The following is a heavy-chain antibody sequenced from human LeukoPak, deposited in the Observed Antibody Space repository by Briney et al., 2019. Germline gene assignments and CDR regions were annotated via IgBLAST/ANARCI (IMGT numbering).Heavy chain of an antibody. D-gene: IGHD3-10*01. CDR1: GGSISSYY. J-gene: IGHJ3*02. CDR3: AGITHTRGDAFDI. V-gene: IGHV4-59*08. Sequence: SETLSLTCTVSGGSISSYYWSWIRQPPGKGLEWIGYIYYSGSTNYNPSLKSRVTISVDTSKKQFSLKMSSVTAADTAVYYCAGITHTRGDAFDIWGQGTMVTVSS. CDR2: IYYSGST.